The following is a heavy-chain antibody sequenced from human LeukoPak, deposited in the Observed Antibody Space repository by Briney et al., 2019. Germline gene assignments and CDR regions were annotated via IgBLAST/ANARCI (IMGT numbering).Heavy chain of an antibody. CDR1: GFTFTDTY. V-gene: IGHV3-11*04. CDR2: ISPSGTDI. J-gene: IGHJ4*02. D-gene: IGHD6-19*01. Sequence: GGSLRLSCAVSGFTFTDTYMTWIRQAPGKGLESLSYISPSGTDISYADSVKGRFTISRDNAKNSLYLQMSSLRAEDTAVYYCARDEGPQWLGRLYYYDYWGQGTLVTVSS. CDR3: ARDEGPQWLGRLYYYDY.